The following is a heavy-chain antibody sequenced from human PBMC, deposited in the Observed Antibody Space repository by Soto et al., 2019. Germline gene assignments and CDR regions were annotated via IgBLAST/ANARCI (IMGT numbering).Heavy chain of an antibody. V-gene: IGHV1-58*01. CDR3: AVGYSDYDFAVAGGYYYGMDV. CDR1: GFTFTSSA. D-gene: IGHD5-12*01. Sequence: ASVKVSCKASGFTFTSSAVQWVRQARGQRLEWIGWIVVGSGNTNYAQKFQERVTITRDMSTSTAYMELSSLRSEDTAVYYCAVGYSDYDFAVAGGYYYGMDVWGQGTTVTVS. J-gene: IGHJ6*02. CDR2: IVVGSGNT.